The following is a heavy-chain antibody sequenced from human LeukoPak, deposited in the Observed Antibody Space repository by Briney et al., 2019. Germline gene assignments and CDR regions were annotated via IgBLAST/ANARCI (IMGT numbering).Heavy chain of an antibody. Sequence: KPSETLSLTCTVSGGSISSGSYYWSWIRQPAGKGLEWIGRIYTSGSTDYNPSLKSRVTMSVDTSKNQFSLMLSSVTAADTAVYYCARDSGTTGEVKSDPWGQGTLVTVSS. V-gene: IGHV4-61*02. CDR2: IYTSGST. D-gene: IGHD3-10*01. J-gene: IGHJ5*02. CDR3: ARDSGTTGEVKSDP. CDR1: GGSISSGSYY.